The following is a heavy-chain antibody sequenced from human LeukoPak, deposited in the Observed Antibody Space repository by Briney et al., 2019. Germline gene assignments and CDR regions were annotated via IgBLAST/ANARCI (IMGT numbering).Heavy chain of an antibody. D-gene: IGHD5/OR15-5a*01. V-gene: IGHV3-66*01. CDR3: ARGSRLRRYYFDY. J-gene: IGHJ4*02. CDR2: IYSGGST. CDR1: GFTVSSNY. Sequence: PGGSLRLSCAASGFTVSSNYMSWVRQAPGKGLEWVSVIYSGGSTYYADSVKGRFTISRDNSKNTLYLQMNSLRAEDTAVYYCARGSRLRRYYFDYWGQGTLVTVSS.